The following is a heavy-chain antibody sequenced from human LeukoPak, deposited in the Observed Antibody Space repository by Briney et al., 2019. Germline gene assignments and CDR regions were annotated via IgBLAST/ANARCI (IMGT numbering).Heavy chain of an antibody. CDR3: ARTRYDSSGYYHSAPFDY. V-gene: IGHV3-30-3*01. Sequence: GGSLRLSCAASGFTFSRCALHWVRQAPDKGLEWVAVILYDGSNKYYADSVKGRFSISRDNSKNTLYLQMNSLRAEDTAVYYCARTRYDSSGYYHSAPFDYWGQGTLVTVSS. D-gene: IGHD3-22*01. CDR1: GFTFSRCA. J-gene: IGHJ4*02. CDR2: ILYDGSNK.